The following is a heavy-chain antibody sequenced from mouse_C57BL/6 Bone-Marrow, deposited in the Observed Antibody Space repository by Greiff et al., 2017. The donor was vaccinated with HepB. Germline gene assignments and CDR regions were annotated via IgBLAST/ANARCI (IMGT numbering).Heavy chain of an antibody. CDR1: GYTFTDYY. D-gene: IGHD1-1*01. CDR2: INPYNGGT. Sequence: VQLQQSGPVLVKPGASVKMSCKASGYTFTDYYMNWVKQSHGKSLEWIGVINPYNGGTSYNQKFKGKATLTVDKSSSAAYMERNSLTSEDSAGYYCARWDYCGSSYGYFHVWGTGTTVTVSA. V-gene: IGHV1-19*01. CDR3: ARWDYCGSSYGYFHV. J-gene: IGHJ1*03.